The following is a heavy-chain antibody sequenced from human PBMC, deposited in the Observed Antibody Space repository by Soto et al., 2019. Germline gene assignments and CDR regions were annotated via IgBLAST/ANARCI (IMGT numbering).Heavy chain of an antibody. Sequence: SETLSLTCTVSGDSIISGDYYWSWIRQTPGKDLEWIGYIYYSGDTNYNPSLKSRVIISVDTSKNQFTMKLSSVTAADTAVYYCASVRGGYYYAMDVWGQGTTVT. V-gene: IGHV4-30-4*01. CDR2: IYYSGDT. J-gene: IGHJ6*02. CDR1: GDSIISGDYY. D-gene: IGHD3-10*02. CDR3: ASVRGGYYYAMDV.